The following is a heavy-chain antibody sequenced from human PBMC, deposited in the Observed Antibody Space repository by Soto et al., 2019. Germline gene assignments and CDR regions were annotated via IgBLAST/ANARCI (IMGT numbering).Heavy chain of an antibody. CDR2: IYYSGST. J-gene: IGHJ5*02. Sequence: SETLSLTCSVSGASISSSGDYSWSWIRQPPRKGLEWIGSIYYSGSTYYNPSLKSRVTISVDTSKNQFSLKLSSVTAADTAVYYCARLFCSSTTCYWGANWFDPWGQGTLVTVSS. V-gene: IGHV4-30-4*01. CDR1: GASISSSGDYS. CDR3: ARLFCSSTTCYWGANWFDP. D-gene: IGHD2-2*01.